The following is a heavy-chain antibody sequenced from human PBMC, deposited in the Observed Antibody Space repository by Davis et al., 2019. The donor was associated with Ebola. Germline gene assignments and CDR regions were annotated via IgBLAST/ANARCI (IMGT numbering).Heavy chain of an antibody. CDR3: STYYDFWSGYKTMFDY. J-gene: IGHJ4*02. Sequence: GESLKIPCAASGFTFSNAWMSWVRQAPGKGLEWVGRIKSKTDGGTTDYAAPVKGRFTISRDDSKNTLYLQMNSLKTEDTAVYYCSTYYDFWSGYKTMFDYWGQGTLVTVSS. CDR2: IKSKTDGGTT. CDR1: GFTFSNAW. V-gene: IGHV3-15*01. D-gene: IGHD3-3*01.